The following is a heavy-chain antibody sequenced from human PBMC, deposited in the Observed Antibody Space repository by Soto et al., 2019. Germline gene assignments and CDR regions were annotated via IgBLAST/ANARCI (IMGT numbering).Heavy chain of an antibody. CDR1: GGSISSGGYY. V-gene: IGHV4-31*03. CDR3: ARDQGDWREYYMDV. D-gene: IGHD1-26*01. J-gene: IGHJ6*03. Sequence: SETLSLTCTVSGGSISSGGYYWSWIRQHPGKGLEWIGYIYYSGSTYYNPSLKSRVTISVDTSKNQFSLKLSSVTAADTAVYYCARDQGDWREYYMDVWGKGTTVTVSS. CDR2: IYYSGST.